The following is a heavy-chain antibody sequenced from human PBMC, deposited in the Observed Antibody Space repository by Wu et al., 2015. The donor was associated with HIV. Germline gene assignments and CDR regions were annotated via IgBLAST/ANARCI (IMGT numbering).Heavy chain of an antibody. D-gene: IGHD2-2*01. Sequence: QVQLVQSGAEVKKPGASLKVSCKASGGTFSSYYMHWVRQAPGQGLEWMGIINPSGGSTSYAQKFQGRVTMTRDTSTSTVYMELSSLRSEDTAVYYCARESCSSTSCAKGGPLDVWGKGTTVTVSS. V-gene: IGHV1-46*03. CDR1: GGTFSSYY. CDR2: INPSGGST. J-gene: IGHJ6*04. CDR3: ARESCSSTSCAKGGPLDV.